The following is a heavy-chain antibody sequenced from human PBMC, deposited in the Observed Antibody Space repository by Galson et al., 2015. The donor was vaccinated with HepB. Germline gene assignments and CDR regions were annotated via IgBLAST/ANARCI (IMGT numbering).Heavy chain of an antibody. Sequence: TLSLTCTVSGGSISSGGYYWSWIRQHPGKGLEWIGYIYYSGSTYYNPSLKSRVTISVDTSKNQFSLKLSSVTAADTAVYYCARSGGYGWDYYYYGMDVWGQGTTVTVSS. D-gene: IGHD3-16*01. V-gene: IGHV4-31*03. J-gene: IGHJ6*02. CDR3: ARSGGYGWDYYYYGMDV. CDR1: GGSISSGGYY. CDR2: IYYSGST.